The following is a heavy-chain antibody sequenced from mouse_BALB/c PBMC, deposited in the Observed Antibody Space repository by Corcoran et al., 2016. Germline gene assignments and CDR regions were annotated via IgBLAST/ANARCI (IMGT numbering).Heavy chain of an antibody. V-gene: IGHV9-3-1*01. D-gene: IGHD1-1*01. CDR3: ARCDGSGWFAY. CDR2: INTYTGEP. Sequence: QIQLVQSGPELKKPGETVKISCKASGYTFTNYGMNWVKQAPGKGLKWMGWINTYTGEPTYAEDFKGRFAFSLETAASTAYLQINNLKNEDTATYFGARCDGSGWFAYWGQGTLVTVSA. J-gene: IGHJ3*01. CDR1: GYTFTNYG.